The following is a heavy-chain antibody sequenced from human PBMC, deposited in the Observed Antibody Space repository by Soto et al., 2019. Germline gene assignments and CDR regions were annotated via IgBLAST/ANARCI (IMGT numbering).Heavy chain of an antibody. J-gene: IGHJ6*02. Sequence: QVQLQESGPGLVKPSGTLSLTCAVSGGSISSSNWWSWVRQPPGKGLEWSGEIYHSGSTNYNPSLKSRVTISVDKSKNQFSLKLSSVTAADTAVYYCARDPSITGTRRNVIRYGMDVWGQGTTVTVSS. CDR3: ARDPSITGTRRNVIRYGMDV. CDR2: IYHSGST. D-gene: IGHD1-7*01. V-gene: IGHV4-4*02. CDR1: GGSISSSNW.